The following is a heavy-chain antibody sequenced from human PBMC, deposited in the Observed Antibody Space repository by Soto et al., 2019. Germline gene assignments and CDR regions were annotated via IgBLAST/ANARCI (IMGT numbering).Heavy chain of an antibody. J-gene: IGHJ6*03. CDR1: GFSFSYYG. CDR3: ARETSTGNYYMDV. CDR2: ISTSSSNI. Sequence: GGSLRLSCAASGFSFSYYGMNWVRQAPGKGLEWVSYISTSSSNIYYADSVKGRFAISRDNAKNSLSLQMNSLRAAGTAVYYCARETSTGNYYMDVWGKGTTVTVSS. D-gene: IGHD2-2*01. V-gene: IGHV3-48*01.